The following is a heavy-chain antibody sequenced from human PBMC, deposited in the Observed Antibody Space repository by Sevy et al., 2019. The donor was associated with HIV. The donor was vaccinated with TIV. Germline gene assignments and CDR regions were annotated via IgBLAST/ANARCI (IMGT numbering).Heavy chain of an antibody. CDR2: ISRDRRTI. Sequence: GGSLRLSCVGSGFTFSTYTMHWVRQAPGKGLEWLSSISRDRRTIYYADSLKGRFTISRDNAENSLYLQMNSLRDEDTAVYYCAREAYYYDSREENWFDPWGQGTLVTVSS. J-gene: IGHJ5*02. V-gene: IGHV3-48*02. CDR3: AREAYYYDSREENWFDP. D-gene: IGHD3-22*01. CDR1: GFTFSTYT.